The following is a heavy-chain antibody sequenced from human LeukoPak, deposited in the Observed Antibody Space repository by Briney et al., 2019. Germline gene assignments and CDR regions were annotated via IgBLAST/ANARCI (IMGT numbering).Heavy chain of an antibody. V-gene: IGHV3-23*01. CDR3: AKPRTVTTAPYWYFDL. J-gene: IGHJ2*01. CDR2: ISGSGGST. Sequence: PGGTLRLSCAASGFTFSSYAMSWVRQAPGKGLEWVSAISGSGGSTYYADSVKGRFTISRDNSKNTLYLQMNSLRAEDTAVYYCAKPRTVTTAPYWYFDLWGRGTLVTVSS. CDR1: GFTFSSYA. D-gene: IGHD4-17*01.